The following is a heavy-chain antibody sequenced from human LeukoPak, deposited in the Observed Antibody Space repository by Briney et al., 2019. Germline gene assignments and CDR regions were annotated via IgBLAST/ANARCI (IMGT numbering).Heavy chain of an antibody. CDR2: IFYSGST. CDR1: GGSISRSSYY. V-gene: IGHV4-39*01. J-gene: IGHJ4*02. CDR3: ARPLSSGWYPFEY. Sequence: SETLSLTCTVSGGSISRSSYYWGWIRQSPGKGLEWIGSIFYSGSTYYNPSLKSRVTISVDTSKNQFSLKLSSVIAADTAVYYCARPLSSGWYPFEYWGQGNLVTVSS. D-gene: IGHD6-19*01.